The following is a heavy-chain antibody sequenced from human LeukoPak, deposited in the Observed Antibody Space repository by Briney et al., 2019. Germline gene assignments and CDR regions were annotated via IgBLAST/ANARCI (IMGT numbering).Heavy chain of an antibody. CDR1: GYTFTGYY. D-gene: IGHD2-21*01. CDR2: INPNSGGT. CDR3: ARILYCGGGDCYFDY. Sequence: ASVKVSCKASGYTFTGYYMHWVRQAPGQGLEWMGRINPNSGGTNYAQKFQGRVTMTRDTSISTAYTELSRLRSDDTAVYYCARILYCGGGDCYFDYWGQGTLVTVSS. J-gene: IGHJ4*02. V-gene: IGHV1-2*06.